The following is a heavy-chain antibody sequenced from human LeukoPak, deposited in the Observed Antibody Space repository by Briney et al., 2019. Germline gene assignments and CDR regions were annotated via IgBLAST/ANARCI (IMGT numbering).Heavy chain of an antibody. J-gene: IGHJ3*02. D-gene: IGHD3-22*01. V-gene: IGHV4-61*02. Sequence: SETLSLTCTVSGGSISSGSYYWSWIRQPAGKGLEWIGRIYTSGSTNYNPSLKSRVTISVDTSKNQFSLKLSSVTAADTAVYYCARDRWQEAMIVGKSAFDIWGQGTMVTVSS. CDR1: GGSISSGSYY. CDR2: IYTSGST. CDR3: ARDRWQEAMIVGKSAFDI.